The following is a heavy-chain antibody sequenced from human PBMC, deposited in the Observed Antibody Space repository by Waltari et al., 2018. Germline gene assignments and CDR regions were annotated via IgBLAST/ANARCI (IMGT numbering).Heavy chain of an antibody. CDR2: IIPTFQKV. Sequence: QLQLVQSGAEVKTPGSSVKVSCKAAGGSFPTFGLYWVRLAPGQGLEWMGGIIPTFQKVAYAHEFQGRVSITADDYTGTAYMELTSLRFEDTAVYYCAAGTPLRFFVHWGQGTRVTVSS. CDR3: AAGTPLRFFVH. V-gene: IGHV1-69*01. CDR1: GGSFPTFG. J-gene: IGHJ4*02.